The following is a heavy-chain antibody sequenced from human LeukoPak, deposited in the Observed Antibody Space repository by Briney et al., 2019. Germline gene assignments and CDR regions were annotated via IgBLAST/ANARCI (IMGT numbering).Heavy chain of an antibody. CDR3: ATLVYSGSRYHFDT. V-gene: IGHV4-59*02. J-gene: IGHJ4*02. CDR2: FLYTGTT. Sequence: SETLSLTCSVSNGAVKNYYWTWIRQPPGQGLEWIGNFLYTGTTTYKASLDSRLIISVDKSKNTVSLKLFSVTAADTAVYYCATLVYSGSRYHFDTWGQGTLVTVSS. D-gene: IGHD1-26*01. CDR1: NGAVKNYY.